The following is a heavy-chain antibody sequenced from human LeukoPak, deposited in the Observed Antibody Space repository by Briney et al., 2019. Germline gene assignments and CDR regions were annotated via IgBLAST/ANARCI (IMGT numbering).Heavy chain of an antibody. CDR2: ISGSGGTT. V-gene: IGHV3-23*01. Sequence: GGSLRLSCTASGFTFGDYAMSWFRQAPGKGLEWVSSISGSGGTTYYADSVKGRFTISRDNSKNTLYLQMNSLRGEDTAVYYCAKRDYWGQGTLVTVSS. CDR3: AKRDY. CDR1: GFTFGDYA. J-gene: IGHJ4*02.